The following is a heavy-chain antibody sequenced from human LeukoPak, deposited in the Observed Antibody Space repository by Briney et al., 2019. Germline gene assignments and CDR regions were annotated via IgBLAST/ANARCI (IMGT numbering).Heavy chain of an antibody. V-gene: IGHV3-30-3*01. CDR2: ISYDGSNK. CDR3: ARVGLTGRYYYYGMDV. Sequence: PGRSLRLSCAASGFTFSSYAMHWVRQAPGKGLEWVAVISYDGSNKYYADSVKGRFTISRDNSKNTLYLQMNSLRAEDTAVYYCARVGLTGRYYYYGMDVWGQGTTVTVPS. CDR1: GFTFSSYA. J-gene: IGHJ6*02. D-gene: IGHD1-20*01.